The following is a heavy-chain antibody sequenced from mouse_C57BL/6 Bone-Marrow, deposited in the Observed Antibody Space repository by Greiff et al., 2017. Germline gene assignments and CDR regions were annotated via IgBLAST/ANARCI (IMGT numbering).Heavy chain of an antibody. Sequence: EVKVVESGPELVKPGASVKISCKASGYSFTGYYMNWVKQSPEKSLEWLGEISPSTGGTTYNQKFKAKATLTVDKSSSTAYMQLKSLTSEDSAVYYCASYLLWYPHWYVDVWGTGTTVTVSA. CDR1: GYSFTGYY. CDR2: ISPSTGGT. V-gene: IGHV1-42*01. J-gene: IGHJ1*03. CDR3: ASYLLWYPHWYVDV. D-gene: IGHD2-1*01.